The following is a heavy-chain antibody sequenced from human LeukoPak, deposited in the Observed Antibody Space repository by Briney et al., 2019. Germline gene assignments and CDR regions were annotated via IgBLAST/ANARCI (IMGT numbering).Heavy chain of an antibody. CDR1: GYTFTGYY. V-gene: IGHV1-2*02. CDR2: ISPNSGGG. CDR3: ARGTTVTTPFDY. D-gene: IGHD4-17*01. Sequence: ASVTVSCKASGYTFTGYYIHWVRQAPGQGLEWMGWISPNSGGGNYAQKFQGRVTMTRDTSVSTAHMELSNVRSDDTAVYYCARGTTVTTPFDYWGQGTLVTVSS. J-gene: IGHJ4*02.